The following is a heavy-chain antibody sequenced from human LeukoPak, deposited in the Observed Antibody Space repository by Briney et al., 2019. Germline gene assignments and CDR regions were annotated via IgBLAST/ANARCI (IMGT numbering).Heavy chain of an antibody. CDR1: GFTVSTNY. Sequence: PGGSLSLSCAASGFTVSTNYMSWVRQAPGKGLEWVSVIYSGGNTYYADSVKGRFTISRDNSKNTLYLQMNSLRADDTAVYYCARELFGYSRSSLNYYYYMDVWGKGTTVTVSS. J-gene: IGHJ6*03. D-gene: IGHD6-6*01. CDR2: IYSGGNT. CDR3: ARELFGYSRSSLNYYYYMDV. V-gene: IGHV3-53*01.